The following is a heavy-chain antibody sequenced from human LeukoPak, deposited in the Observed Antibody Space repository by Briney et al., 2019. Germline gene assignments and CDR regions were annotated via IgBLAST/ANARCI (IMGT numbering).Heavy chain of an antibody. Sequence: PSETLSLTCAVYGASFSGYYWSWIRQPPGKGLEWIGEIKHSGSTTYNPSLKSRVTISVDTSKNQFSLKLSSVTAADTAVYYCARALRGYYYYYMDVWGKGTTVTVSS. CDR1: GASFSGYY. CDR2: IKHSGST. CDR3: ARALRGYYYYYMDV. V-gene: IGHV4-34*01. J-gene: IGHJ6*03. D-gene: IGHD3-16*01.